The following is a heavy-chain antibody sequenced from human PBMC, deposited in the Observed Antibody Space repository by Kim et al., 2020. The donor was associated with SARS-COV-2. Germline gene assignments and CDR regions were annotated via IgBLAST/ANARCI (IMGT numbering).Heavy chain of an antibody. J-gene: IGHJ4*02. CDR2: ISWNSGSI. CDR1: GFTFDDYA. Sequence: GGSLRLSCAASGFTFDDYAMHWVRQAPGKGLEWVSGISWNSGSIGYADSVKGRFTISRDNAKNSLYLQMNSLRAEDTALYYCAKAAGSLLRAGYSSGWIDYWGQGTLVTVSS. V-gene: IGHV3-9*01. CDR3: AKAAGSLLRAGYSSGWIDY. D-gene: IGHD6-19*01.